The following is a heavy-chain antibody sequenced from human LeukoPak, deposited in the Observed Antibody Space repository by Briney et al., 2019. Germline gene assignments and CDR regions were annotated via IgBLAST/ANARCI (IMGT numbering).Heavy chain of an antibody. CDR2: IYYSGST. CDR1: GDSISSHS. V-gene: IGHV4-59*11. D-gene: IGHD3-10*01. Sequence: PSENLSLTCTVSGDSISSHSWSWIRQPPGKGLEWIGYIYYSGSTNYNPSLKSRVTILVDTSKNQFSLKLSSVTAADTAVYYCARVRVLLWFGKFDYWGQGTLVTVSS. CDR3: ARVRVLLWFGKFDY. J-gene: IGHJ4*02.